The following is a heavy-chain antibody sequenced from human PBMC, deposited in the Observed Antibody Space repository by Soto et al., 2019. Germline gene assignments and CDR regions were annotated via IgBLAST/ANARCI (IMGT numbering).Heavy chain of an antibody. CDR3: ARFFLMGTASLGSKGYGMDV. V-gene: IGHV4-4*02. D-gene: IGHD5-18*01. CDR1: GGSISSSNW. J-gene: IGHJ6*02. Sequence: QVKLQESGPGLVKPSGTLSLTCAVSGGSISSSNWWSWVRQSPGKGLEWIGEIYHSGSTNYNPSPXXRITIAADKSXXQXSXRRSSVTAADTAVYYCARFFLMGTASLGSKGYGMDVWGQGTTVTVSS. CDR2: IYHSGST.